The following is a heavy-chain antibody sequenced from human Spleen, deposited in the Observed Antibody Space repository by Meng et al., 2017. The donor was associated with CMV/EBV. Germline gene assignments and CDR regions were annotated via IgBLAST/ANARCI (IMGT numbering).Heavy chain of an antibody. D-gene: IGHD3-10*01. Sequence: LTCAVYGGSFSGYYWSWIRQPPGKGLEWIGEINHSGSTNYNPSLKSRVTISVDTSKNQFSLKMSSVTAADTAVYYCARVRSGGWHFDYWGRGTLVTVS. J-gene: IGHJ4*02. CDR3: ARVRSGGWHFDY. V-gene: IGHV4-34*01. CDR2: INHSGST. CDR1: GGSFSGYY.